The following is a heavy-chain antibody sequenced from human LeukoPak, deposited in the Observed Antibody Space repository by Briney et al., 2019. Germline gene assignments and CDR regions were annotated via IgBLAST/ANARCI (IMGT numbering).Heavy chain of an antibody. CDR2: IYYSGST. Sequence: PSETLSLTCTVSGGSISSSGCHWGWIRQPPGKGLEFIGNIYYSGSTHYNPSLKSRVTISVDTSKNQFSLKLNSVTAADTAVYYCAGPGGPEGSSGYPVNDAFDVWGQGTMVTVSS. J-gene: IGHJ3*01. V-gene: IGHV4-39*01. D-gene: IGHD3-22*01. CDR3: AGPGGPEGSSGYPVNDAFDV. CDR1: GGSISSSGCH.